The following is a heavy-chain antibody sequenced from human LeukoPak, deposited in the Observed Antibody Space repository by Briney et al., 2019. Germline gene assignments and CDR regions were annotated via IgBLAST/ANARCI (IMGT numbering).Heavy chain of an antibody. D-gene: IGHD2-21*02. CDR2: IYYSGST. Sequence: WVRQPPGKGLEWIGGIYYSGSTYYNPSLKSRVTISVDTSKNQFSLQVSSVTAADTAVYYCARAGYRTVTALYYFDYWGQGTLVTVSS. V-gene: IGHV4-39*01. CDR3: ARAGYRTVTALYYFDY. J-gene: IGHJ4*02.